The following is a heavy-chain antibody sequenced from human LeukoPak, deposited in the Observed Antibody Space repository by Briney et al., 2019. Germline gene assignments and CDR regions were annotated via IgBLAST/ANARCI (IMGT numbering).Heavy chain of an antibody. CDR3: ARGATVTTSYAFDI. J-gene: IGHJ3*02. D-gene: IGHD4-17*01. CDR1: GLTVSSNY. V-gene: IGHV3-53*01. CDR2: LYSGGPT. Sequence: GGSLRLSCAASGLTVSSNYMNWVRQAPGKGLEWVSVLYSGGPTYYADSVKGRFTISRDNAKNTLFLQMNSLRAEDTAVYYCARGATVTTSYAFDIWGQGTMVTVSS.